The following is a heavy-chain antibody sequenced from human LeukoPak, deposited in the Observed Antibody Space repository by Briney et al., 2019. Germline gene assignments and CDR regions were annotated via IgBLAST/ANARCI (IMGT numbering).Heavy chain of an antibody. V-gene: IGHV4-39*01. CDR3: ARRMGSGATYPRTF. CDR2: IGYTGTT. D-gene: IGHD2-8*02. CDR1: GGSISTRNHY. Sequence: SETLSLTCTVTGGSISTRNHYWGWLRQPPGKGLEWIGSIGYTGTTNSNPSLKSRVTLSVDTSKNQVSLTLSSVTAADTAVCFCARRMGSGATYPRTFWGQGTLVTVSS. J-gene: IGHJ4*02.